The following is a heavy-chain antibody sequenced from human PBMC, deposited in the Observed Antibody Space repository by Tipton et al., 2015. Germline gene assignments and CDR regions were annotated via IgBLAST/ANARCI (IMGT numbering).Heavy chain of an antibody. J-gene: IGHJ4*02. CDR3: ARDAYNSNFFDY. Sequence: LRFSCTVSGDSIRSDGYYWSWIRQHPGKDLEWIGYIHYGGSTYYNPSLRGRATISVDTFENQFSLKLTSLTAADTAVYYCARDAYNSNFFDYWGQGTLVTVSS. CDR2: IHYGGST. V-gene: IGHV4-31*03. CDR1: GDSIRSDGYY. D-gene: IGHD5-24*01.